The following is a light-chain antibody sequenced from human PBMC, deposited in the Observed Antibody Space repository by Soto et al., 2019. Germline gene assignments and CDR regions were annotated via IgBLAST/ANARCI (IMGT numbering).Light chain of an antibody. CDR2: YDD. CDR3: AAWDDSLNVPV. CDR1: SSNIGNHA. J-gene: IGLJ3*02. V-gene: IGLV1-36*01. Sequence: QSVLTQPPSVSEAPRQRVTISCSGSSSNIGNHAVSWYQLLPGKAPKLVIYYDDLVPSGVSDRFSGSKSGTSASLAISGLQSEDEADYYCAAWDDSLNVPVFGGGTKLTVL.